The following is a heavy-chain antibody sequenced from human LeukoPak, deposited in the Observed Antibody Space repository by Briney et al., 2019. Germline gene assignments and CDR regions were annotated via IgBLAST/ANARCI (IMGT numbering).Heavy chain of an antibody. D-gene: IGHD5-24*01. CDR1: GGSFSGYY. CDR3: ARSPRGLQRSTTFDY. V-gene: IGHV4-34*01. Sequence: SETLSLTCAVYGGSFSGYYWSWIRQPPGKGLEWIGEINHSGSTNYNPSLKSRVTVSVDTSKNQFSLKLSSVTAADTAVYYCARSPRGLQRSTTFDYWGQGTLVTVSS. CDR2: INHSGST. J-gene: IGHJ4*02.